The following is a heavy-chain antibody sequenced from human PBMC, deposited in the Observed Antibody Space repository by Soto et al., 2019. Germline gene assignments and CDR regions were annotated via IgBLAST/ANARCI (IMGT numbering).Heavy chain of an antibody. Sequence: SETLSLTCAVYGGSFSGYYWSWIRQPPGKGLEWIGEINHSGSTNYNPSLKSRVTISVDTSKNQFSLKLSSVTAADTAVYYCARVAPREGAVRGVRSWFDPWGQGTLVTVSS. D-gene: IGHD3-10*02. CDR2: INHSGST. CDR1: GGSFSGYY. V-gene: IGHV4-34*01. CDR3: ARVAPREGAVRGVRSWFDP. J-gene: IGHJ5*02.